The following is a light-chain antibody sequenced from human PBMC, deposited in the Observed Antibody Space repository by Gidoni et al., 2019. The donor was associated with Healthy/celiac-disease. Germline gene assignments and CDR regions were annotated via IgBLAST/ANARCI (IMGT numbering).Light chain of an antibody. CDR3: QAWDRRLWV. J-gene: IGLJ2*01. Sequence: SYELTHPPSVSVSPGQTASITCSGDKLGDKYACWYQKNPGQSPVLFIYQDSKRPSGIPERFSGSNFGNTATLTISGRQAMDEAVYYCQAWDRRLWVFGGGTKLTVL. CDR2: QDS. CDR1: KLGDKY. V-gene: IGLV3-1*01.